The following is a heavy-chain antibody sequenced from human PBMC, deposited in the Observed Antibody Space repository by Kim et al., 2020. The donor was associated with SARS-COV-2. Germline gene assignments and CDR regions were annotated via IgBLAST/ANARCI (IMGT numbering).Heavy chain of an antibody. J-gene: IGHJ6*02. V-gene: IGHV1-69*13. Sequence: SVKVSCKASGGTFSSYAISWVRQAPGQGLEWMGGIIPIFGTANYAQKFQGRVTITADESTSTAYMELSSLRSEDTAVYYCARGDPPPITMVRGVMTWSPVVGMDVWGQGTTVTVSS. D-gene: IGHD3-10*01. CDR1: GGTFSSYA. CDR3: ARGDPPPITMVRGVMTWSPVVGMDV. CDR2: IIPIFGTA.